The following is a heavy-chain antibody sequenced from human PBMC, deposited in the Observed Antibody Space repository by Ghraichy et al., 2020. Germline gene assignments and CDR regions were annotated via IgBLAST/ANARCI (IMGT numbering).Heavy chain of an antibody. CDR2: IKQDGSEK. CDR3: ARAAYYYDRSDY. V-gene: IGHV3-7*01. D-gene: IGHD3-22*01. J-gene: IGHJ4*02. Sequence: GGSLRLSCTASGFTLSDYWMGWVRQAPGKGLEWVANIKQDGSEKHYVGSVEGRFTISRDNAKNSVYLQMNSLRAEDTAVYYCARAAYYYDRSDYWGRGTLGTVSS. CDR1: GFTLSDYW.